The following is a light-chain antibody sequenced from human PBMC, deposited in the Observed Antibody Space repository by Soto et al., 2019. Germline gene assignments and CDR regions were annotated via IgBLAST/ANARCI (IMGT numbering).Light chain of an antibody. J-gene: IGLJ3*02. CDR1: SSDVGGYDH. V-gene: IGLV2-14*03. CDR2: DVT. Sequence: QSALTQPASVSGSPVQSITISCTGTSSDVGGYDHVSWYQQHPGKAPKLIIYDVTVRPSGISRRFSGSKSDNTASLAVSGLQPEDEADYYCSSYTNKDTLLFGGGTKVTVL. CDR3: SSYTNKDTLL.